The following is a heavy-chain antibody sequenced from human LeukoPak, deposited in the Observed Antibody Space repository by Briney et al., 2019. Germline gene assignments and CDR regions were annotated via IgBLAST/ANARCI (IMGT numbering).Heavy chain of an antibody. Sequence: GESLKISCKGSGYSFTTYWIGWVRQMPGKGLEWMGIIYPVDSDTRYSPSFQGQVTVSADKSISIAYLQWSSLKASDTAMYYCVRRGAAAAYDYWGQGTLVTVSS. CDR3: VRRGAAAAYDY. J-gene: IGHJ4*02. CDR1: GYSFTTYW. CDR2: IYPVDSDT. D-gene: IGHD6-13*01. V-gene: IGHV5-51*01.